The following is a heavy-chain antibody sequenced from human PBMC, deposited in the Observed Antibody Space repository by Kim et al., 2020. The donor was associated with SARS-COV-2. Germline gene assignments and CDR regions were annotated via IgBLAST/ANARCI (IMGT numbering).Heavy chain of an antibody. CDR3: AKDGTSLGPSFDH. V-gene: IGHV7-4-1*01. Sequence: ASVKVSCKTSGYAFTNHGLNWVRQAPGQGLEWMGWINTETGIPTYAQAFTGRYVFSLYTSVDTAYLEIHTLKSEDTAVYYCAKDGTSLGPSFDHWGQGTLVTVSS. D-gene: IGHD1-26*01. J-gene: IGHJ4*02. CDR1: GYAFTNHG. CDR2: INTETGIP.